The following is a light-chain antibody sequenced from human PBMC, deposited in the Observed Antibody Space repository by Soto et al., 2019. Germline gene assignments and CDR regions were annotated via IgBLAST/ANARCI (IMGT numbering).Light chain of an antibody. CDR3: QQYNSWPLT. J-gene: IGKJ4*01. CDR2: CAS. CDR1: QSVYSN. Sequence: EVLMTQSPATLSVSPGERVTLSCRASQSVYSNLAWYQQKPGQAPRLLIYCASTRATGLPARFSGSGSGTEFTLTISSLQSEDFAVYYCQQYNSWPLTFGGGTKVEIK. V-gene: IGKV3-15*01.